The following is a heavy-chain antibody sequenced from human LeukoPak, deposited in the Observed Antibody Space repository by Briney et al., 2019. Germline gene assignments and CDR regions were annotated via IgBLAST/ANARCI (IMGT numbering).Heavy chain of an antibody. Sequence: SVKASYKASERPFSAYTITWVRQAPGQGLEWMGRIIPILGIANYAQKFQGRVTITADKSTSTACMELSSLRSEDTAVYYCARADLASGYGGDYGLYGYWGQGTLVTVSS. CDR3: ARADLASGYGGDYGLYGY. CDR1: ERPFSAYT. CDR2: IIPILGIA. D-gene: IGHD5-12*01. J-gene: IGHJ4*02. V-gene: IGHV1-69*02.